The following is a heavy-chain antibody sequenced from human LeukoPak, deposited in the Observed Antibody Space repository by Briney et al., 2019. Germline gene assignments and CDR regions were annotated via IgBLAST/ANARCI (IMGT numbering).Heavy chain of an antibody. V-gene: IGHV1-69*04. CDR1: GGTFSSYA. J-gene: IGHJ6*02. CDR2: IIPILGIA. CDR3: ASAGFSRTYYYYGMDV. D-gene: IGHD2/OR15-2a*01. Sequence: SVTVSCKASGGTFSSYAISWVRQAPGQGLEWMGRIIPILGIANHAQKFQGRVTITADKSTSTAYMELSSLRSEDTAVYYCASAGFSRTYYYYGMDVWGQGTTVTVSS.